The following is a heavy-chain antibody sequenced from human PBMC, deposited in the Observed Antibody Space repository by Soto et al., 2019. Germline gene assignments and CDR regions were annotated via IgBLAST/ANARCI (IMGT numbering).Heavy chain of an antibody. CDR3: ARALRGGGATYIPWFDP. J-gene: IGHJ5*02. Sequence: GGSLRLSCAASGFTFSSYAMHWVRQAPGKGLEWVAVISYDGSNKYYADSVKGRFTISRDNSKNTLYLQMNSLRAEDTAAYYCARALRGGGATYIPWFDPWGQGTLVTVSS. CDR2: ISYDGSNK. V-gene: IGHV3-30-3*01. CDR1: GFTFSSYA. D-gene: IGHD1-26*01.